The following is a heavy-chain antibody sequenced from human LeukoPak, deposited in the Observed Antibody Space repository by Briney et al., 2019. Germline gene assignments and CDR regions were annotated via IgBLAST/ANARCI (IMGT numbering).Heavy chain of an antibody. J-gene: IGHJ5*02. D-gene: IGHD3-22*01. CDR3: ARRITESYDSSGYYSANWFDP. CDR2: IYYSGST. V-gene: IGHV4-59*08. Sequence: SETLSLTCTVSGGSISSYYWNWIRQPPGKGLEWIGYIYYSGSTNYNPSLKSRVTISVDTSKNQFSLKLSSVTAADTAVYYCARRITESYDSSGYYSANWFDPWGQGTLVTVSS. CDR1: GGSISSYY.